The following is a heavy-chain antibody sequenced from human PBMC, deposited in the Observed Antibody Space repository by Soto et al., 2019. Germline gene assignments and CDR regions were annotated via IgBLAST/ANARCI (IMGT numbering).Heavy chain of an antibody. V-gene: IGHV1-18*04. Sequence: QLQLVQSGAEVERPGASVRVSCKAYGYPFSKYGISWIRQAPGQGLGWMGWIKPDNGDTNYAQKFQGRVTMTTDTSSNTAYMELRSLRPYDTAVYYCATSYDSGFDPWGQGTLVSVSS. CDR1: GYPFSKYG. CDR2: IKPDNGDT. CDR3: ATSYDSGFDP. D-gene: IGHD5-12*01. J-gene: IGHJ5*02.